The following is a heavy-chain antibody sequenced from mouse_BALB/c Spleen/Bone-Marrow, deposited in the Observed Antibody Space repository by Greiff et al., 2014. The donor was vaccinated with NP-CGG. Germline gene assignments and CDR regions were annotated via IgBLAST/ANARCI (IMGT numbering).Heavy chain of an antibody. V-gene: IGHV4-1*02. CDR3: ARHGDWYFDD. Sequence: EVQGVESGGGLVQPGGSLKLSCAASGFDFSRYWMSWVRQAPGKGLEWIGEINPDSSTINYTPSLKDKFIISRDNTKNTLLLQMMKARAEDTAFYYCARHGDWYFDDWGEGTTVTVSS. J-gene: IGHJ1*01. CDR1: GFDFSRYW. CDR2: INPDSSTI.